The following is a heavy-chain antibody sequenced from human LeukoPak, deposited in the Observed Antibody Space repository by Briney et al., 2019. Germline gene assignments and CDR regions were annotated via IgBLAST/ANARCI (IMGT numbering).Heavy chain of an antibody. CDR2: ISHDGSNK. CDR1: GFTFSNYY. V-gene: IGHV3-30*03. D-gene: IGHD6-13*01. J-gene: IGHJ4*02. Sequence: GGSLRLSCAASGFTFSNYYMSWIRQAPGKGLEWVAVISHDGSNKYYADSVKGRFTISRDNSKNTLYLQLNSLTAEDTAVYYCASDRAPYSNSWYYLDYWGQGTLVTVSS. CDR3: ASDRAPYSNSWYYLDY.